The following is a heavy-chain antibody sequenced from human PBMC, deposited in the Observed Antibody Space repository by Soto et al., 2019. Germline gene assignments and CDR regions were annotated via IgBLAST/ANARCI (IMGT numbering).Heavy chain of an antibody. V-gene: IGHV4-30-4*01. CDR3: ARDPPVETGYFTGLDV. CDR1: GGSIYTGDYY. D-gene: IGHD6-25*01. Sequence: SETLSLTCTVSGGSIYTGDYYWSWIRQPPGKGLEWIGSIYYVGDTEYNPSLKSRLTMSVDTSKNQFSLRLTPVTAADTAVYYCARDPPVETGYFTGLDVWGQGTTVTVSS. CDR2: IYYVGDT. J-gene: IGHJ6*02.